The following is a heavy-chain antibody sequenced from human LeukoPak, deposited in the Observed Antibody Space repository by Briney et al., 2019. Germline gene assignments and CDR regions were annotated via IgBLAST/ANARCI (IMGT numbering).Heavy chain of an antibody. D-gene: IGHD3-16*01. V-gene: IGHV4-4*07. Sequence: SETLSLTCTVSGGSISSYYWSWIRQPAGKGLEWIGRVYTSGSTNYNPSLKSRVTMSVDTSKNQFSLKLSSVTAADTAVYYCARARRPGGYASRFFDYWGQGTLVTVSS. CDR2: VYTSGST. CDR1: GGSISSYY. CDR3: ARARRPGGYASRFFDY. J-gene: IGHJ4*02.